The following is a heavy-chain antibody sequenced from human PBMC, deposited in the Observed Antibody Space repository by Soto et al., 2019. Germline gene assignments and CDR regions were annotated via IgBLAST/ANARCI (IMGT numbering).Heavy chain of an antibody. Sequence: GSLRLSCAASGFTFSSYGMHWVRQAPGKGLEWVAVIWYDGSNKYYADSVKGRFTISRDNSKNTLYLQMNSLRAEDTAVYYCAAAGIGFHPWGQGTLVTVSS. D-gene: IGHD6-13*01. CDR1: GFTFSSYG. CDR2: IWYDGSNK. J-gene: IGHJ5*02. V-gene: IGHV3-33*01. CDR3: AAAGIGFHP.